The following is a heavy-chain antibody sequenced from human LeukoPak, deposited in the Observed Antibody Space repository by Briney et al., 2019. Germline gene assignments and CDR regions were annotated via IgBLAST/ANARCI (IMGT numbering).Heavy chain of an antibody. V-gene: IGHV4-59*01. J-gene: IGHJ4*02. D-gene: IGHD6-13*01. CDR2: IYYSGST. CDR1: GGSISSYY. Sequence: SETLSLTCTVSGGSISSYYWSWIRQPPGKGLEWIGYIYYSGSTNYNPSLKSRVTISVDTSKNQFSLKLSPVTAADTAVYYCASLYSSSWYEGYFDYWGQGTLVTVSS. CDR3: ASLYSSSWYEGYFDY.